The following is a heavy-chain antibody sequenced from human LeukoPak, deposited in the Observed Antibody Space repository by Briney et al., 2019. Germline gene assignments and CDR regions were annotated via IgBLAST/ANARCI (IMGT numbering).Heavy chain of an antibody. D-gene: IGHD6-6*01. Sequence: SETLSLTCTVSGGSISSGSYYWSWIRQPAGKGLEWIGRIYTSGSTNYNPSLKSRVTIAVDTSKNQFSLKLSSVTAADTAVYYCANRIWVYSSSSEGGFDYWGQGTLVTVSS. CDR1: GGSISSGSYY. CDR2: IYTSGST. CDR3: ANRIWVYSSSSEGGFDY. V-gene: IGHV4-61*02. J-gene: IGHJ4*02.